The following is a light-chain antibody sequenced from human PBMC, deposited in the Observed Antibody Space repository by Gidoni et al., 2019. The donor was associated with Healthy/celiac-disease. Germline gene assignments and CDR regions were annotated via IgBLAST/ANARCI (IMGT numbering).Light chain of an antibody. J-gene: IGLJ3*02. V-gene: IGLV2-11*01. CDR3: CSYAGNYAMV. CDR1: SSDVGFYNY. Sequence: QSALTQPRSVSGSPGQSVTISCTGTSSDVGFYNYVSWYQQLPGKAPKLLIYDVSKRPSGVPDRFSGSKSGNTASLIISGLQPEDEADYYCCSYAGNYAMVFGGGTKLTVL. CDR2: DVS.